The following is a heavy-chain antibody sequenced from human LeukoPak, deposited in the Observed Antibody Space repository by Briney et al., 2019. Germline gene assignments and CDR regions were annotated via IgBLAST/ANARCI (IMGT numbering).Heavy chain of an antibody. CDR2: ISGSGGST. Sequence: GGSLRLSCAASGFTFSSYAMSWVRQAPGKGLEWVSAISGSGGSTYYADSVKGRFTISRDNSKNTLYLQMNSLRAEDTAVYYCAKGCSSSGWQGDAFDIWGQGTMVTVSS. CDR3: AKGCSSSGWQGDAFDI. CDR1: GFTFSSYA. V-gene: IGHV3-23*01. J-gene: IGHJ3*02. D-gene: IGHD6-19*01.